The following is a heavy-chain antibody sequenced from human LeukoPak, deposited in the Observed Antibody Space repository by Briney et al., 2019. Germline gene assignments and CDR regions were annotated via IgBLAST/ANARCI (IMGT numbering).Heavy chain of an antibody. V-gene: IGHV4-4*07. CDR2: IYPSGTT. CDR3: ADDFGD. Sequence: PSETLSLTCSVSGASVSSYYWTWIRHPAGKGLEWIGRIYPSGTTHYNPSLKSRVTMSVDTSKNQFSLKVTSVTAADTAVYYCADDFGDWGQGTLVTVSS. J-gene: IGHJ4*02. CDR1: GASVSSYY. D-gene: IGHD4-17*01.